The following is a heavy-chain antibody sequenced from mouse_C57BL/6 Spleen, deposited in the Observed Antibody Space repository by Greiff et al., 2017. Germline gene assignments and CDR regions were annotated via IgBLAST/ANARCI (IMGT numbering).Heavy chain of an antibody. CDR2: IYPRDGST. V-gene: IGHV1-78*01. D-gene: IGHD1-1*01. CDR3: ASITTVVYWYFDV. CDR1: GYTFTDHT. J-gene: IGHJ1*03. Sequence: VKLQESDAELVKPGASVKISCKVSGYTFTDHTIHWMKQRPEQGLEWIGYIYPRDGSTKYNEKFKGKATLTADKSSSTAYMQLNSLTSEDSAVYFCASITTVVYWYFDVWGTGTTVTVSS.